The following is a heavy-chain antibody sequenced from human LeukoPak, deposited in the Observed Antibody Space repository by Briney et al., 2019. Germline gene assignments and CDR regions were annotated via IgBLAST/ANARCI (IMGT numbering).Heavy chain of an antibody. CDR2: ISAYNGNT. CDR3: ARDIPMVRGVILFDY. V-gene: IGHV1-18*01. J-gene: IGHJ4*02. Sequence: VASVKVSCKASGYTFTSYGISWVRQAPGQGLEWMGWISAYNGNTNYAQKLQGGVTMNTDTSTSTAYMELRSLRSDDTAVYYCARDIPMVRGVILFDYWGQRTLVTVSS. CDR1: GYTFTSYG. D-gene: IGHD3-10*01.